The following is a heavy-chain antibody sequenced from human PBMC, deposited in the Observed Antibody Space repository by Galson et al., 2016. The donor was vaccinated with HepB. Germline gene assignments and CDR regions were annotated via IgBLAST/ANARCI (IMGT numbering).Heavy chain of an antibody. D-gene: IGHD2-21*02. CDR3: ARDWYCDGDCYVGAFDI. CDR1: GFSFSDYN. Sequence: SLRLSCAASGFSFSDYNMNWIRQAPGKGLEWVSYISSGGGNIYYADSVKGRFTISRDNAKNSLSLQMNSLRDEDTAMYYCARDWYCDGDCYVGAFDIWGQGTTVTVSS. V-gene: IGHV3-11*04. J-gene: IGHJ3*02. CDR2: ISSGGGNI.